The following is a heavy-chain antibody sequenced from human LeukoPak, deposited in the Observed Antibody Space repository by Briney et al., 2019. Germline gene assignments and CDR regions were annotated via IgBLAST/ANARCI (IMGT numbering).Heavy chain of an antibody. CDR2: IYYSGST. CDR3: ARHANPWVRGPRNLDWFDP. D-gene: IGHD3-10*01. J-gene: IGHJ5*02. V-gene: IGHV4-39*01. Sequence: SETLSLTCTVSGGSISSSNYYWGWTRQPPGKGLEWIGNIYYSGSTYYNPSLKSRVTISVDTSKNQFSLKLSSVTAADTAVYYCARHANPWVRGPRNLDWFDPWGQGTLVTVSS. CDR1: GGSISSSNYY.